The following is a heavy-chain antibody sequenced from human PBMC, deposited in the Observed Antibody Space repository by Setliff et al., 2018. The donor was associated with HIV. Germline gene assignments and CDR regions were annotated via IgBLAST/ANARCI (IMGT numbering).Heavy chain of an antibody. J-gene: IGHJ3*02. CDR1: GFTVSRDY. CDR3: AKDDVPRDFDI. V-gene: IGHV3-23*01. Sequence: AGGSLRLSCAASGFTVSRDYMIWVRQAPGKGLEWVSGISGSGATTYYADSVKGRFTISRDNSKHTLYLQMNSLRVEDTAVYYCAKDDVPRDFDIWGQGTMVTVSS. CDR2: ISGSGATT.